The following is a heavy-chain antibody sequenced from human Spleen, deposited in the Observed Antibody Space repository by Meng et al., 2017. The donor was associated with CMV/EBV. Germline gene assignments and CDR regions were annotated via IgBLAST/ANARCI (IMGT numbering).Heavy chain of an antibody. V-gene: IGHV4-34*01. CDR3: ARDLGLWFGEYDS. D-gene: IGHD3-10*01. CDR1: GGSFSGYY. J-gene: IGHJ5*01. Sequence: GSLRLSCAVYGGSFSGYYWSWIRQPPGKGLEWIGEINHSGSTNYNPSLKSRVIISVDTSKNQFSLKLNSVTAADTAVYYCARDLGLWFGEYDSWGQGTLVTVSS. CDR2: INHSGST.